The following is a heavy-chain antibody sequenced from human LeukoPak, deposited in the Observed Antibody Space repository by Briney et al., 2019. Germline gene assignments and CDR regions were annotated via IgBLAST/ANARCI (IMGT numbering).Heavy chain of an antibody. CDR1: GFTFSSYS. D-gene: IGHD6-6*01. V-gene: IGHV3-48*01. J-gene: IGHJ3*02. CDR2: ISSSSSTI. Sequence: PGGSLRLSCAASGFTFSSYSMNWVRQAPGKGLEWVSYISSSSSTIYYADSVKGRFTISRDNAKNSLYLQMNSLRAEDTAVYYCARDSSSSKGYAFDIWGQGTMVTVSS. CDR3: ARDSSSSKGYAFDI.